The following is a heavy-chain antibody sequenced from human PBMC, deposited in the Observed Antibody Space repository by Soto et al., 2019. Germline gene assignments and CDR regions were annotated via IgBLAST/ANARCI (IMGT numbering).Heavy chain of an antibody. J-gene: IGHJ4*02. CDR3: ARAPSGRTDFDY. CDR2: IYYSGST. V-gene: IGHV4-59*01. Sequence: SETLSLTCSVSGGSMSGYYWTWIRQPPGKALEWIGYIYYSGSTNYNPSLKSRVSISIDTSKSQFSLRLTSVTAADTAVYYCARAPSGRTDFDYWGQGTLVTVS. D-gene: IGHD1-26*01. CDR1: GGSMSGYY.